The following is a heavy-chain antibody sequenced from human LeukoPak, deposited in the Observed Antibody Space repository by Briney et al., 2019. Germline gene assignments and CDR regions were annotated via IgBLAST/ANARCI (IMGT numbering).Heavy chain of an antibody. CDR2: IYYSGST. V-gene: IGHV4-61*01. CDR3: ARDEGKRVAGTRSYYYYGMDV. D-gene: IGHD6-19*01. Sequence: SETLSLTCTVSGGSVSSGSYYWSWIRQPPGKGLEWIGYIYYSGSTNYNPSLKSRVTISVDTSKNQFSLKLSSVTAADTAVYYCARDEGKRVAGTRSYYYYGMDVWQRDHGHRLL. CDR1: GGSVSSGSYY. J-gene: IGHJ6*04.